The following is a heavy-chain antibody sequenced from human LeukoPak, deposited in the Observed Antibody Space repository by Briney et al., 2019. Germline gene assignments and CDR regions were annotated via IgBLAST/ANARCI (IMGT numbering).Heavy chain of an antibody. J-gene: IGHJ4*02. CDR1: GVSISTNNW. D-gene: IGHD6-25*01. CDR2: IYHSGST. CDR3: AKKRNAAPYYFDC. Sequence: SETLSLTCAVSGVSISTNNWWSWVRQPPGKGLEWIGEIYHSGSTNYNPSLKSPVTISVDKSKNHFSLRLSSVTAADTAAYYCAKKRNAAPYYFDCWGQGTLVTVSS. V-gene: IGHV4-4*02.